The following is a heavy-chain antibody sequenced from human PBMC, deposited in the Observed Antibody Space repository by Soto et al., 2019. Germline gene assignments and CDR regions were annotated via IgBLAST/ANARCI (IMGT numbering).Heavy chain of an antibody. CDR2: IIPMFGTA. D-gene: IGHD3-22*01. Sequence: QVQLVQSGAEVKKPGSSVKVSCKTSGGTFSSYAISWVRQAPGQGLEWMGGIIPMFGTANYAQKFQGRVTITADESTSTAYTELSSLRSEDTAVYYCARSRANYYDSRGYYYSTFDYWGQGTLVTVSS. V-gene: IGHV1-69*12. J-gene: IGHJ4*02. CDR3: ARSRANYYDSRGYYYSTFDY. CDR1: GGTFSSYA.